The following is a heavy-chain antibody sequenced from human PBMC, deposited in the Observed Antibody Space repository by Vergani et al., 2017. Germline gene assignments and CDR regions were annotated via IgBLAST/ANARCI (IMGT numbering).Heavy chain of an antibody. Sequence: QVQLQESGPGLVKPSETLSLTCTVSGGSISSYYWSWIRQPPGKGLEWIGYIYYSGSTYYNPSLKSRVTISVDTSKNQFSLKLSSVTAADTAVYYCARGGVYSSSSDYYYYYYMDVWGKGTTVTVSS. J-gene: IGHJ6*03. V-gene: IGHV4-59*08. CDR1: GGSISSYY. CDR2: IYYSGST. CDR3: ARGGVYSSSSDYYYYYYMDV. D-gene: IGHD6-6*01.